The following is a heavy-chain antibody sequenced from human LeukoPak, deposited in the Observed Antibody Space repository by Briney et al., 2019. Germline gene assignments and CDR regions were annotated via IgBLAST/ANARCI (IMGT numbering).Heavy chain of an antibody. Sequence: SENLSLNCTVSGGTISSYYWRWIRQPPGNGLEWIGYIYYSGSTNYNPSLKSRVTISVDTSTNQFSLKLSSVTAADTAVYYCARDMGYCSSTSCYVYYGMDVWGQGTTVTVSS. J-gene: IGHJ6*02. CDR2: IYYSGST. V-gene: IGHV4-59*01. CDR1: GGTISSYY. CDR3: ARDMGYCSSTSCYVYYGMDV. D-gene: IGHD2-2*01.